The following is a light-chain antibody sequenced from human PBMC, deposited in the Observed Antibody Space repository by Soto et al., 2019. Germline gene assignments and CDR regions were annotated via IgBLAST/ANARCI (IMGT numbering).Light chain of an antibody. CDR2: EVS. J-gene: IGLJ1*01. CDR3: SSSAGSNTL. V-gene: IGLV2-8*01. Sequence: QSALTQPPSASGSPGQSVTISCTGTSSDVGAYNYVSWYQQHPGKAPKLMIYEVSKRPSGVPDRFSGSKSSNTASLTVSGLQAEDEADYYCSSSAGSNTLFGTGTKVTVL. CDR1: SSDVGAYNY.